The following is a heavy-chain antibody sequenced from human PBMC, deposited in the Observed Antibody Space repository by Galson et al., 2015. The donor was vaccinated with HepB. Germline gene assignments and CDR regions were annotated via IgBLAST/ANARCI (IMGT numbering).Heavy chain of an antibody. J-gene: IGHJ5*02. CDR2: TYYRSTWRP. CDR1: GDSVFTNGVA. Sequence: CAISGDSVFTNGVAWNWIRQSPSRGLEWLGRTYYRSTWRPDYAVSVESRITINLDTSVNHFSLQLNSVTPEDTAMYYCARGRNGGLDGWGQGTLVTVSS. CDR3: ARGRNGGLDG. V-gene: IGHV6-1*01. D-gene: IGHD3-16*01.